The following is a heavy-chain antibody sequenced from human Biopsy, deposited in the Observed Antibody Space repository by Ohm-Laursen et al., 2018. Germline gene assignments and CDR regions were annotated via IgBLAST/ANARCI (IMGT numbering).Heavy chain of an antibody. Sequence: SQTLSLTCPVSGGSVSINVAYWAWIRQPPGKGLESIGSIFYSGITYYNPPLQSRVTMSIDTSKNQFSLNLTSVTAADTAVYYCARRPTGFWFDPWGQGTLVIVSS. J-gene: IGHJ5*02. CDR1: GGSVSINVAY. CDR2: IFYSGIT. CDR3: ARRPTGFWFDP. V-gene: IGHV4-39*01.